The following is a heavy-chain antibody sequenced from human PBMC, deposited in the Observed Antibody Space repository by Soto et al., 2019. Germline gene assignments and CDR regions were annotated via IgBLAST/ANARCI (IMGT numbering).Heavy chain of an antibody. CDR2: IIPIFCTA. V-gene: IGHV1-69*13. Sequence: SVKVSCKASGGTFSSYAISWVRQAPGQGLEWMGGIIPIFCTANYAQKFQGRVTITADESTSTAYMELSSLRSEDTAVYYCARGNVLRETYYYYGMDVWGQGTTVTVSS. CDR3: ARGNVLRETYYYYGMDV. D-gene: IGHD3-3*01. J-gene: IGHJ6*02. CDR1: GGTFSSYA.